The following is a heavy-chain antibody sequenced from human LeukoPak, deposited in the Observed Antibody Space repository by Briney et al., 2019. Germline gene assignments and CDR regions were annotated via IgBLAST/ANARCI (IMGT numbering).Heavy chain of an antibody. D-gene: IGHD6-13*01. CDR3: AKDTSNSWYGLDF. J-gene: IGHJ4*02. Sequence: GGSLRLSCAASGFTFSSLAMTWVRQAPGKGLQWVSGIRGTGGSTYYADSVKGRFTISRDNSKNTLYLQMNSLRAEDTAVYYCAKDTSNSWYGLDFWGQGTLVTVSS. V-gene: IGHV3-23*01. CDR1: GFTFSSLA. CDR2: IRGTGGST.